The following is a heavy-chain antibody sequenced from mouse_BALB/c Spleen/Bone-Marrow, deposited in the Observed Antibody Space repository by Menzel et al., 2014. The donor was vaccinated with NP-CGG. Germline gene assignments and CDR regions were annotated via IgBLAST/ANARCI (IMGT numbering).Heavy chain of an antibody. CDR3: ARDSLYYYGSSYGYFDV. CDR2: ISNGGSYT. Sequence: EVKLVESGGGLMKPGGSLKLSCAASGFTFXDYYMYWVRQTPEKRLEWVATISNGGSYTYYPDSVKGRFTISRDNAKNNLYRQMSSLKSEDTAMYYCARDSLYYYGSSYGYFDVWGAGTTVTVSS. D-gene: IGHD1-1*01. V-gene: IGHV5-4*02. J-gene: IGHJ1*01. CDR1: GFTFXDYY.